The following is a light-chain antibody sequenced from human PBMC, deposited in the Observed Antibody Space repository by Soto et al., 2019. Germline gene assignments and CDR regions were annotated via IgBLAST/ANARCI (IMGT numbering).Light chain of an antibody. CDR2: VAS. V-gene: IGKV3-20*01. CDR1: QSVSTNY. Sequence: EIGLTQSPGTLSLSPGERATLSCRASQSVSTNYLAWYQQKFGQAPRLLIYVASSRATGIPDRFGGSGSGTDFTLTISRLEPEDFVVYYCQHYGSSPPYTVGRGSKLEIK. CDR3: QHYGSSPPYT. J-gene: IGKJ2*01.